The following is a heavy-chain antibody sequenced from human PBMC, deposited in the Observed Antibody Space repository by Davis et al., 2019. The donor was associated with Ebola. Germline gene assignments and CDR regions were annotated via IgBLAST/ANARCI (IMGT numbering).Heavy chain of an antibody. D-gene: IGHD2-15*01. Sequence: ASVKVSCKASGYTFTSYGISWVRQAPGQGLEWMGWISAYNGNTNYAQKLQGRVTMTTDTSTSTAYMELRSPRSEDTAVYYCARAKDCSGGSCYSFREVRFDYWGQGTLVTVSS. J-gene: IGHJ4*02. CDR2: ISAYNGNT. CDR1: GYTFTSYG. CDR3: ARAKDCSGGSCYSFREVRFDY. V-gene: IGHV1-18*01.